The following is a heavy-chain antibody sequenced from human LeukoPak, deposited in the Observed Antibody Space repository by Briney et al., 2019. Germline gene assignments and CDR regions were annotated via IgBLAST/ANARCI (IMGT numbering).Heavy chain of an antibody. CDR2: INYSGST. V-gene: IGHV4-59*08. J-gene: IGHJ4*02. CDR1: DASISGSY. D-gene: IGHD5-12*01. CDR3: ARHFPTNIDFFDF. Sequence: PSETLSLTCTVSDASISGSYWSWIRQSPGKGLEWIAYINYSGSTNYNPSLKSRVTISVATSKNQFSLKLNSVTASDTAVYYCARHFPTNIDFFDFWGQGTLVTVSS.